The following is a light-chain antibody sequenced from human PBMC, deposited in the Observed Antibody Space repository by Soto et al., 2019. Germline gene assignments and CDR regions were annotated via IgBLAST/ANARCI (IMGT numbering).Light chain of an antibody. J-gene: IGKJ1*01. CDR3: QQYDNWPPWT. V-gene: IGKV3-11*01. CDR2: DAS. Sequence: IVLTQSPGTLSLSPGERATLSCRASQSVSSYLAWYQQKPGQAPRLLIYDASNRATGIPARFSGSGSGTDFTLTISSLEPEDFAVYYCQQYDNWPPWTFGPGTKVDIK. CDR1: QSVSSY.